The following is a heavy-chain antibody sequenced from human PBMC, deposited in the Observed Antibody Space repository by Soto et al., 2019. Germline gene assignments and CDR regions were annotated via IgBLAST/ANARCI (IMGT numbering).Heavy chain of an antibody. CDR1: GGSISSYY. V-gene: IGHV4-59*01. CDR2: IYYSGST. D-gene: IGHD3-22*01. J-gene: IGHJ6*02. CDR3: AREYYYDSSGYYYYYGMDV. Sequence: LSLTCTVSGGSISSYYWSWIRQPPGKGLEWIGYIYYSGSTNYNPSLKSRVTISVDTSKNQFSLKLSSVTAADTAVYYCAREYYYDSSGYYYYYGMDVWGQGTTVTVSS.